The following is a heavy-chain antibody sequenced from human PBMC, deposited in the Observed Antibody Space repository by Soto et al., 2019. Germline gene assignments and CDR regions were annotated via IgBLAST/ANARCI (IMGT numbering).Heavy chain of an antibody. CDR1: GGSIKNGDYY. CDR2: IYYSGST. V-gene: IGHV4-30-4*01. Sequence: QVQLQESGPGLVKPSQTLSLTCTVSGGSIKNGDYYWSWIRQPPGKGLEWIGFIYYSGSTSYNPPPKSRVTLSVDTSYNQFSLMLNSVTAADTAVYYCARAAGPYYYGVDVWGQGTTVIVSS. J-gene: IGHJ6*02. D-gene: IGHD6-19*01. CDR3: ARAAGPYYYGVDV.